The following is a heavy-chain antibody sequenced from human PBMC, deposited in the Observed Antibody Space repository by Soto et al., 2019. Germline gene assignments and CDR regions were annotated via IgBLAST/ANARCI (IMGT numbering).Heavy chain of an antibody. CDR2: IYYSGST. V-gene: IGHV4-31*03. J-gene: IGHJ4*02. CDR1: GGSISSGGYY. D-gene: IGHD3-22*01. Sequence: SETLSLTCTVSGGSISSGGYYWSWIRQHPGKGLEWIGYIYYSGSTYYNPSLKSRVTISVDTSKNQFSLKLSSVTAADTAVYYCASTAGSSGYYYYLDYWGQGTLVTVSS. CDR3: ASTAGSSGYYYYLDY.